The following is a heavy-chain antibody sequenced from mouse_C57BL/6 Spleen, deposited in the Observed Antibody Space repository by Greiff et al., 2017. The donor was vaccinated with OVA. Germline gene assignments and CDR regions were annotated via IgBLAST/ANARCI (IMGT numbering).Heavy chain of an antibody. D-gene: IGHD2-3*01. Sequence: EVKVVESGGGLVKPGGSLKLSCAASGFTFSDYGMHWVRQAPEKGLEWVAYISSGSSTIYYADTVKGRFTISRDNAKNTLFLQMTSLRSEDTAMYYCARNGYYERDFDYWGQGTTLTVSS. V-gene: IGHV5-17*01. CDR3: ARNGYYERDFDY. CDR1: GFTFSDYG. CDR2: ISSGSSTI. J-gene: IGHJ2*01.